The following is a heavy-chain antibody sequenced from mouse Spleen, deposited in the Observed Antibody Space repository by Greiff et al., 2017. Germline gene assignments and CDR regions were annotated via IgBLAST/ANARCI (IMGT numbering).Heavy chain of an antibody. CDR3: ARHDYFDY. CDR1: GYAFSSSW. V-gene: IGHV1-82*01. J-gene: IGHJ2*01. CDR2: IYPGDGDT. Sequence: QVQLQQSGPELVKPGASVKISCKASGYAFSSSWMNWVKQRPGKGLEWIGRIYPGDGDTNYNGKFKGKATLTADKSSSTAYMQLSSLTSEDSAVYFSARHDYFDYWGQGTTLPVSS. D-gene: IGHD2-3*01.